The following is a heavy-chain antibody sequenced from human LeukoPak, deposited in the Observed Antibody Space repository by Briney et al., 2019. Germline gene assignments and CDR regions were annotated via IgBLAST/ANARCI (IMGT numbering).Heavy chain of an antibody. V-gene: IGHV3-74*01. J-gene: IGHJ5*02. Sequence: GGSLRLSCEASGFTFSSYWMHWVRQAPGKGLVWVSRINSDGSSTTYADSVKGRFTVSRDNAKNTLYLQMNSLRVEDTAVYYCATTDSLSSGWSWGQGTLITVSS. CDR2: INSDGSST. CDR3: ATTDSLSSGWS. D-gene: IGHD6-19*01. CDR1: GFTFSSYW.